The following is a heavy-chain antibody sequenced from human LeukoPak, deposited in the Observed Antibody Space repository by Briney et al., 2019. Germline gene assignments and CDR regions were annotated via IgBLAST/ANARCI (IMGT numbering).Heavy chain of an antibody. CDR2: IYSGGST. CDR3: ARGGSGTPFDP. J-gene: IGHJ5*02. Sequence: GGSLRFSCAASGFTVSSNYMSWVRQAPGKGLEWVSVIYSGGSTYYADSVKGRFTISRDNSKNTLYLQMNSLRAEDTAVYYCARGGSGTPFDPWGQGTLVTVSS. D-gene: IGHD6-19*01. V-gene: IGHV3-66*02. CDR1: GFTVSSNY.